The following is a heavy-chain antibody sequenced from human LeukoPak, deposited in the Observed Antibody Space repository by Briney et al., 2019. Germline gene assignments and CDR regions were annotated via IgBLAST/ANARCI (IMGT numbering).Heavy chain of an antibody. CDR3: AREVNSYGYRLDYYYYYMDV. Sequence: GASMKVSCKTSGYTFTSYGISWVRQAPGQGLEWMGWISADNGKTNYAQKLQGRVTMTTDTSTTTAYMELRSLRSDDTAVYYCAREVNSYGYRLDYYYYYMDVWGKGTTVTISS. CDR1: GYTFTSYG. D-gene: IGHD5-18*01. J-gene: IGHJ6*03. CDR2: ISADNGKT. V-gene: IGHV1-18*01.